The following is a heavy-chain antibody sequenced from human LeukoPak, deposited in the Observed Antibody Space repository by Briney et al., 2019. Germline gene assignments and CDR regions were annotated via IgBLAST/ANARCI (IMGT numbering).Heavy chain of an antibody. CDR3: AKDIQYYYDSSGAFDY. CDR1: GFTFDDYA. V-gene: IGHV3-9*01. Sequence: LRLSCAASGFTFDDYAMHWVRQAPGKGLEWVSGISWNSGSIGYADSVKGRFTISRDNAKNSLYLQMNSLRAEDTALYYCAKDIQYYYDSSGAFDYWGQGTLVTVSS. CDR2: ISWNSGSI. J-gene: IGHJ4*02. D-gene: IGHD3-22*01.